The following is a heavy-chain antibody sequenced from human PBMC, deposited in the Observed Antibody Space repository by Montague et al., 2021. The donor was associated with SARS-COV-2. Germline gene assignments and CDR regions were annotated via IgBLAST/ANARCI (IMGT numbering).Heavy chain of an antibody. CDR3: ARLNYWAPFDF. D-gene: IGHD1-7*01. CDR2: VYHTGNT. J-gene: IGHJ4*02. V-gene: IGHV4-31*03. Sequence: TLSLTCTVSGGSINSGGYYWTRIRQHPVRGLEWIGYVYHTGNTHYSPSLESRLTISVDTSKNQFSLKLTSVTAADTAIYYCARLNYWAPFDFWGQGALVTVSS. CDR1: GGSINSGGYY.